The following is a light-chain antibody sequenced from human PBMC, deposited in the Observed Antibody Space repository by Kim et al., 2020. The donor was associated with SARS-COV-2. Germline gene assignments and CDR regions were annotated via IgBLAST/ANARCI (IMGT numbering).Light chain of an antibody. CDR1: KLGDKY. CDR2: QDS. Sequence: VSPGQTASITCSGDKLGDKYACWYQQKPSQSPVLVIYQDSKRPSGIPERFSGSNSGNTATLTISGTQAMDEADYYCQAWDSSTAWVFGGGTQLTVL. CDR3: QAWDSSTAWV. V-gene: IGLV3-1*01. J-gene: IGLJ3*02.